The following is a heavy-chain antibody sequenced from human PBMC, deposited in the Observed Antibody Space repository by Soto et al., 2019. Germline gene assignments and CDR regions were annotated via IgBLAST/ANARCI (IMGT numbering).Heavy chain of an antibody. V-gene: IGHV3-7*01. J-gene: IGHJ4*02. CDR3: ARGPF. D-gene: IGHD3-3*02. CDR2: INQDGSAK. Sequence: EVQLVESGGGVVQPGGSLRLSCAVSGFTFGNQWMSWVRQAPGKGLEWVANINQDGSAKSHVDSVEGRFTISRDNAKNSLYLQMNSLRVEDTAGYYCARGPFWGQGTLVTVSS. CDR1: GFTFGNQW.